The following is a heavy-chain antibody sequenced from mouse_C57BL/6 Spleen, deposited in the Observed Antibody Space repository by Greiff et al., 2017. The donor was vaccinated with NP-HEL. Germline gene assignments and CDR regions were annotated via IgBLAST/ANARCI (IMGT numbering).Heavy chain of an antibody. Sequence: EVQLVESEGGLVQPGSSMKLSCTASGFTFSDYYMAWVRQVPEKGLEWVANINYDGSSTYYLDSLKSRFIISRDNAKNILYLQMSSLKSEDTATYYCARGRTGTYAMDYWGQGTSVTVSS. D-gene: IGHD4-1*01. CDR1: GFTFSDYY. CDR3: ARGRTGTYAMDY. CDR2: INYDGSST. V-gene: IGHV5-16*01. J-gene: IGHJ4*01.